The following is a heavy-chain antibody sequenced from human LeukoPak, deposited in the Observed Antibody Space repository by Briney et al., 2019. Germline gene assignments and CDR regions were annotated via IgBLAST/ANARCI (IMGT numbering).Heavy chain of an antibody. CDR3: ARVGYSYSINGWSRTGLGAYSTKYYYYMDV. CDR2: INHSGGT. CDR1: GGSFSDYS. Sequence: SETLSLTCAVYGGSFSDYSWTWIRQPPGKGLEWIGEINHSGGTNHNPSLMSRVIMSVDTSKNQISLKVSSVTAADTAVYYCARVGYSYSINGWSRTGLGAYSTKYYYYMDVWGKGTTVTVSS. J-gene: IGHJ6*03. D-gene: IGHD5-18*01. V-gene: IGHV4-34*01.